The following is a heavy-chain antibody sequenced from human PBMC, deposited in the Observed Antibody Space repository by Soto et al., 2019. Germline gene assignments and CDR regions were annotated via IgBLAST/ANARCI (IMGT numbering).Heavy chain of an antibody. Sequence: QVQLVESGGGVVQPGRSLRLSCAASGFTFSSYGMHWVRQAPGKGLEWVAVIWYDGSNKYYADSVKGRFTISRDNSKNTLYLQMNSLRAEDTAVYYCARESASGSYLLDYWGQGTLVTVSS. CDR2: IWYDGSNK. CDR1: GFTFSSYG. D-gene: IGHD1-26*01. CDR3: ARESASGSYLLDY. V-gene: IGHV3-33*01. J-gene: IGHJ4*02.